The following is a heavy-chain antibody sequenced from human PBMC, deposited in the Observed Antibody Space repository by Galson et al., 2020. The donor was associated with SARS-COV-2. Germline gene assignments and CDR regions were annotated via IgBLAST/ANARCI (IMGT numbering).Heavy chain of an antibody. CDR1: GFTFSSYW. D-gene: IGHD3-3*01. CDR3: ARDLFWSGSYYYYCMDV. Sequence: TGGSLRLSCAASGFTFSSYWMSWVRQAPGKGLEWVANIKQDGSEKYYVDSVKCRFTISRDNAKNSLYLQMNSLRAEDTAVYYCARDLFWSGSYYYYCMDVWGQGTTVTVSS. V-gene: IGHV3-7*05. J-gene: IGHJ6*02. CDR2: IKQDGSEK.